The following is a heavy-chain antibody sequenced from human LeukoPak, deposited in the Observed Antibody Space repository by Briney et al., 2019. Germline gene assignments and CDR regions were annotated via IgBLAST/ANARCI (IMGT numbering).Heavy chain of an antibody. V-gene: IGHV1-2*02. Sequence: ASVKVSCKASGYTFTGYYMHWVRQAPGQGLEWMGWINPNSGGTNYAQKFQGRVTMTRDTSISTAYMELSRLRSDDTAVYYCARVRGAANWFDPWGQGTLVTVSS. CDR2: INPNSGGT. CDR3: ARVRGAANWFDP. J-gene: IGHJ5*02. D-gene: IGHD3-10*01. CDR1: GYTFTGYY.